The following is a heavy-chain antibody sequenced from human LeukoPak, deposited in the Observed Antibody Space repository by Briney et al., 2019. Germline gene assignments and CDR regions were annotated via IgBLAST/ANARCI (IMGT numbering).Heavy chain of an antibody. J-gene: IGHJ3*02. Sequence: GGSLRLSCAASGFTFSDCYMSWIRQAPGKGLEWVSYISSSSSYTNYADSVKGRFTISRDNAKNSLYLQMNSLRAEDTAVYYCARERSCSSTSCYEIAVAGTDAFDIWGQGTMVTVSS. D-gene: IGHD2-2*01. CDR2: ISSSSSYT. CDR1: GFTFSDCY. V-gene: IGHV3-11*06. CDR3: ARERSCSSTSCYEIAVAGTDAFDI.